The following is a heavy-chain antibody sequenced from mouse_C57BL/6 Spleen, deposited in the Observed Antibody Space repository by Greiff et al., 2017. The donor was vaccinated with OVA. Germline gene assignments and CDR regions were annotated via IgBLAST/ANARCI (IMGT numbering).Heavy chain of an antibody. CDR3: AREDYDGRRCFDY. J-gene: IGHJ2*01. CDR1: GYAFTNYL. V-gene: IGHV1-54*01. Sequence: VQLQQSGAELVRPGTSVKVSCKASGYAFTNYLIEWVKQRPGQGLEWIGVINPGSGGTNYNEKFKGKATLTADKSSSTAYMQLSSLTSEDSAVYFCAREDYDGRRCFDYWGQGTTLTVSS. D-gene: IGHD2-4*01. CDR2: INPGSGGT.